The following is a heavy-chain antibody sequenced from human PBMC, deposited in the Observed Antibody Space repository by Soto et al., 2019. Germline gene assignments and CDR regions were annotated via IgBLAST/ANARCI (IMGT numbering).Heavy chain of an antibody. V-gene: IGHV3-23*01. CDR1: GFTFSSYA. CDR3: AKNMHYPHYGMDV. D-gene: IGHD3-10*01. CDR2: ISGSGGST. Sequence: EVQLLESGGGLVQPGGSLRLSCAASGFTFSSYAMSWVRQAPGKGLEWVSAISGSGGSTYYADFVKGRFTISRDNSKNTLYLQMNSLRAEDTAVYYCAKNMHYPHYGMDVWGQGTTVTVSS. J-gene: IGHJ6*02.